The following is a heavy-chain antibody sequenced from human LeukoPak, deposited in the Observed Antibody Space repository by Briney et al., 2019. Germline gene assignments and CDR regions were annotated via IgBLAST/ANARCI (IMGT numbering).Heavy chain of an antibody. CDR1: GFTFTTYW. CDR3: ARGTLNIPGEQGAFDY. V-gene: IGHV3-7*01. J-gene: IGHJ4*02. Sequence: GGSLRLSCAASGFTFTTYWMSWVRQLPGKGLEWVANINQDGTEKYYVDSVKGRFTISRDNAKNSLYLQMNSLRAEDTAVYYCARGTLNIPGEQGAFDYWGQGTLVTVSS. D-gene: IGHD1-14*01. CDR2: INQDGTEK.